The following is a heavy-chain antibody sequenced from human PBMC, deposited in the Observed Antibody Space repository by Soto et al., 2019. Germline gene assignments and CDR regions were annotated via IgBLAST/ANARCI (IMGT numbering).Heavy chain of an antibody. CDR3: AKEGYCSSTSCPGGDFYYYYYMDV. J-gene: IGHJ6*03. V-gene: IGHV3-9*01. Sequence: GGSLRLSCAASGFTFDDYAMHWVRQAPGKGLEWVSGISWNSGSIGYADSVKGRFTISRDNAKNSLYLQMNSLRAEDTALYYCAKEGYCSSTSCPGGDFYYYYYMDVWGKGTTVTVSS. CDR2: ISWNSGSI. D-gene: IGHD2-2*01. CDR1: GFTFDDYA.